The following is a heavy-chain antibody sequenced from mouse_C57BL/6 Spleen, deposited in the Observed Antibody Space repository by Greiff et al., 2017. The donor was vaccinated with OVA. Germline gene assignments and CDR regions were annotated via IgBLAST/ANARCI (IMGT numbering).Heavy chain of an antibody. D-gene: IGHD1-1*01. Sequence: QVQLQQPGAELVKPGASVKMSCKASGYTFTSYWITWVKQRPGQGLEWIGDIYPGSGSPNYNEKFKSKATLTVDTSSSTAYMQLSSLTSEDSAVYYCARFYGSSYEAWFAYWGQGTLVTVSA. V-gene: IGHV1-55*01. J-gene: IGHJ3*01. CDR1: GYTFTSYW. CDR3: ARFYGSSYEAWFAY. CDR2: IYPGSGSP.